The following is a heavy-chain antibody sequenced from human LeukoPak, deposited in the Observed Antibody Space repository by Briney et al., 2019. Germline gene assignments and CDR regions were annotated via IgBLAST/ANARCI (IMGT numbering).Heavy chain of an antibody. J-gene: IGHJ4*02. D-gene: IGHD3-22*01. CDR1: GFTFSSYA. Sequence: PGGSLRLSCAASGFTFSSYAMSWVRQAPGKGLEWVSAISGSGGSTYYADSVKGRFTISRGNSKNTLYLQMNSLRAEDTAVYYCAKVSGVRGYYYDSSGYFPDYWGQGTLVTVSS. CDR2: ISGSGGST. V-gene: IGHV3-23*01. CDR3: AKVSGVRGYYYDSSGYFPDY.